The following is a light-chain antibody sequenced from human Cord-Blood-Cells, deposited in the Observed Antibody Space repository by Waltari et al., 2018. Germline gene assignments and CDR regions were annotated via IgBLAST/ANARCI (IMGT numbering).Light chain of an antibody. J-gene: IGKJ2*01. CDR3: QQYGRSMYT. CDR1: QSVSSSN. V-gene: IGKV3-20*01. Sequence: EIVLTQSPGTLSLSPGERATLPCRASQSVSSSNLAWYQQKPGQAPRLLIYGASSRATGIPDRVSGSGSGTDFTLTISRLEPEDFAVYYCQQYGRSMYTFGQGTKLEIK. CDR2: GAS.